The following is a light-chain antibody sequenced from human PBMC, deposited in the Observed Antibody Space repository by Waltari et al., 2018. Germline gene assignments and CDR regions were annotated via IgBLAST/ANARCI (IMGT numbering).Light chain of an antibody. Sequence: EIVLTQSPATLPLSPGERATLSCRASPSVSDSLDWYQHKPGQAPRLLVYDASNRATGVPARFSGSGSGTHFTLTISSLEPADFAVYYCQHRSGPFGPGTKVDFK. V-gene: IGKV3-11*01. CDR2: DAS. CDR1: PSVSDS. CDR3: QHRSGP. J-gene: IGKJ3*01.